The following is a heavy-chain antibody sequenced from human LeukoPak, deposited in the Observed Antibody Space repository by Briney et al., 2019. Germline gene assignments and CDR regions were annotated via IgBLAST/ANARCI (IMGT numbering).Heavy chain of an antibody. D-gene: IGHD3-22*01. J-gene: IGHJ4*02. CDR3: ARDRGRYYDSRGFYWGYYFDS. CDR2: ISGSGDST. CDR1: GFTFSTYA. V-gene: IGHV3-23*01. Sequence: GGSLRLSCAASGFTFSTYAVNWVRQAPGKGLEWVSTISGSGDSTYYADSVEGRFTISRDNSKDTLYLQMSSVRVDDTAVYYCARDRGRYYDSRGFYWGYYFDSWGQGILVTVST.